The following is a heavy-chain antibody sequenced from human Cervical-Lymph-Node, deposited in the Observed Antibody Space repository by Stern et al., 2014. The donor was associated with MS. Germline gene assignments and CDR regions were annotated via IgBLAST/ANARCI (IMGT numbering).Heavy chain of an antibody. CDR3: AKDEGWELLEGDYYYMDV. J-gene: IGHJ6*02. D-gene: IGHD1-26*01. V-gene: IGHV3-30*18. CDR2: ISYDGSNK. Sequence: DQLVESGGGVVQPGRSLRLSCAASGFTFSTYGMHWVRQAPGKGLEWVAVISYDGSNKYYADSVKGRFTISRDNSKNTLYLQMNSLRAEDTAVYYCAKDEGWELLEGDYYYMDVWGQGTTVTVSS. CDR1: GFTFSTYG.